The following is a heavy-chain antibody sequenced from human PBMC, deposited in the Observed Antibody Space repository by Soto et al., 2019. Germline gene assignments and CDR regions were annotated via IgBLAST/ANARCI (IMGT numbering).Heavy chain of an antibody. J-gene: IGHJ3*01. D-gene: IGHD3-10*01. Sequence: GGSLRLSCAASGFNFNIYSMNWVRQAPGKGLEWVSYMTSDSKTIHYADSVKGRFTISRENAKNSVFLQMNSLRGEDTAVYYCTRGVSYGFDFWGQGTMVTVSS. CDR1: GFNFNIYS. CDR2: MTSDSKTI. V-gene: IGHV3-48*01. CDR3: TRGVSYGFDF.